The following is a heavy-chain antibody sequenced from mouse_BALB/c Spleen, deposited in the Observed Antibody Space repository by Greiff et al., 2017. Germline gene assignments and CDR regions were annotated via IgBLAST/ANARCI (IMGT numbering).Heavy chain of an antibody. V-gene: IGHV1-82*01. CDR2: IYPGDGDT. Sequence: QVQLQQSGPELVKPGASVKISCKASGYAFSSSWMNWVKQRPGQGLEWIGRIYPGDGDTNYNGKFKGKATLTADKSSSTAYMQLSSLTSVDSAVYFCARGRFLYAMDYWGQGTSVTVSS. J-gene: IGHJ4*01. CDR1: GYAFSSSW. CDR3: ARGRFLYAMDY.